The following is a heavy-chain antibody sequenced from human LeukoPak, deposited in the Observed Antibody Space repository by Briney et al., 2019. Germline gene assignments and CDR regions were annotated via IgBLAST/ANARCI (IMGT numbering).Heavy chain of an antibody. J-gene: IGHJ5*02. Sequence: GGSLRLSCAASGFTFNNVWMNWGRQAPGKGLEWVGRIKSKTNGGTTEYAAPVKGRFTILRDDSKNTLYLQMNSLQTEDTAVYYCATDFYDSTWGQGTLVTVSS. CDR2: IKSKTNGGTT. CDR1: GFTFNNVW. CDR3: ATDFYDST. V-gene: IGHV3-15*07. D-gene: IGHD3-22*01.